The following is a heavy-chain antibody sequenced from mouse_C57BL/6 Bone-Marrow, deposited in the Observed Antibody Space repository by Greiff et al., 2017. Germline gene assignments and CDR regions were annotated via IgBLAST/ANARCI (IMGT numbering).Heavy chain of an antibody. CDR3: ARWWYCGSSWYVDV. CDR1: GYTFTSYW. V-gene: IGHV1-64*01. Sequence: QVQLQQPGAELVKPGASVKLSCTASGYTFTSYWMTWVKQRPGQGLEWIGMIHPDSGSTNYNEKFKSKATLTVDKSSSTAYMQLSSLTSEESAVDYCARWWYCGSSWYVDVWGTGTTVTVSS. D-gene: IGHD1-1*01. J-gene: IGHJ1*03. CDR2: IHPDSGST.